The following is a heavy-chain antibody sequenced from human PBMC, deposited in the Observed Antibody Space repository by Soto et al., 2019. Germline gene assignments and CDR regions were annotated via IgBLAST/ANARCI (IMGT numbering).Heavy chain of an antibody. V-gene: IGHV4-4*02. CDR3: ASFSKGSSWEIEWDVPYYYYGMDV. D-gene: IGHD6-13*01. Sequence: PSETLSLTCAVSGGSISSSNWWSWCRQPPGKGLEWIGEIYHSGSTNYNPSLKSQVTISVDKSKNQFSLKLSSVTAADTAVYYCASFSKGSSWEIEWDVPYYYYGMDVWGQGTTVPVSS. CDR1: GGSISSSNW. CDR2: IYHSGST. J-gene: IGHJ6*01.